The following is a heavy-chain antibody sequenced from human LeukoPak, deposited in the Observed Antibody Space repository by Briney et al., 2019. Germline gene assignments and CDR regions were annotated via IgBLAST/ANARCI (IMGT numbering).Heavy chain of an antibody. V-gene: IGHV3-30*18. CDR1: GFTFSSYG. CDR2: ISYDGSNK. Sequence: GGSLRLSCAASGFTFSSYGMYWVRQAPGKGLEWVAVISYDGSNKYYADSVKGRFTISRDNSKNTLYLQMNSLRAEDTAVYYCAKDLLYFDWLLPDYWGQGTLVTVSS. J-gene: IGHJ4*02. D-gene: IGHD3-9*01. CDR3: AKDLLYFDWLLPDY.